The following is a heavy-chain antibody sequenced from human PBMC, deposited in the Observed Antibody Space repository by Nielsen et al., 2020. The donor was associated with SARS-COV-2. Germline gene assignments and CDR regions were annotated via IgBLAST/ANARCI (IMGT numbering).Heavy chain of an antibody. J-gene: IGHJ6*02. Sequence: SETLSLTCSVSGGSISSYYWSWIRQPPGKGLEWIGYIYNTGSTSYNPSLQRRVTISVDTSKNQFSLKLSSVTAADTAVYYCARDHGYNYAYGHYYYGMDVWGQGTTVTVSS. V-gene: IGHV4-59*01. CDR3: ARDHGYNYAYGHYYYGMDV. CDR1: GGSISSYY. D-gene: IGHD5-24*01. CDR2: IYNTGST.